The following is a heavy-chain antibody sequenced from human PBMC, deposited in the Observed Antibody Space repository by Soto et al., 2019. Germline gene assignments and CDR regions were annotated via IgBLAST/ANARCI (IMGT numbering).Heavy chain of an antibody. CDR2: ISTSSHYI. D-gene: IGHD2-15*01. V-gene: IGHV3-21*01. CDR3: VRVGNYCSGASCFPF. J-gene: IGHJ4*02. Sequence: EVQLVESGGGLVKPGGSLRLSCAASGFTFNTYSIHWVRQAPGKGLEWVSSISTSSHYIYYADSVKGRFTISRDNARNSLFLQMNSLRAEDTAVYYCVRVGNYCSGASCFPFWGQGTLVTVSS. CDR1: GFTFNTYS.